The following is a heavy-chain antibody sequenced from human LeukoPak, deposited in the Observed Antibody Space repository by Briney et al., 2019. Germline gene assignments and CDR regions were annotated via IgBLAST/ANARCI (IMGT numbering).Heavy chain of an antibody. CDR1: SGSFRTYY. Sequence: SETLSLTCTVSSGSFRTYYWSWIRQPPGKGLEWIGYIFYNEGTSYNPSLKSRVTISVDTSDNQLSLKVNSVTAADAAMYYCVKSNSRYQPWTLDIWGRGTMVTVSS. CDR2: IFYNEGT. CDR3: VKSNSRYQPWTLDI. D-gene: IGHD2-2*01. V-gene: IGHV4-59*01. J-gene: IGHJ3*02.